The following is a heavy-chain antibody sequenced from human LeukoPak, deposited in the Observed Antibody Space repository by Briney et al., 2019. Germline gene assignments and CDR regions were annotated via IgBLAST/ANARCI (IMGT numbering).Heavy chain of an antibody. D-gene: IGHD1-26*01. J-gene: IGHJ4*02. CDR3: ARGLRAGATSR. Sequence: SETLSLTCTVSGGSISSYYWSWIRQPPGKGLEWIGYIYYSGSTNYNPSLKSRVTISVDTSKNQFSLNLSSVTAADTAVYYCARGLRAGATSRWGQGILVTVSP. V-gene: IGHV4-59*01. CDR2: IYYSGST. CDR1: GGSISSYY.